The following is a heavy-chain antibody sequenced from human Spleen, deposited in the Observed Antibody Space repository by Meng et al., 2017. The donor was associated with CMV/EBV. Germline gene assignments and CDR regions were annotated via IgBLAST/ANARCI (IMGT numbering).Heavy chain of an antibody. D-gene: IGHD2-8*02. CDR2: IYPGNSET. Sequence: GESLKISCKASGYTFTFYWIAWVRQMPGKGLEWMGIIYPGNSETRYSSSFQGQVTISADKSINTAYLQWSSLKASDTAMYYCARHRITGGYHLDYWGQGTLVTVSS. CDR1: GYTFTFYW. V-gene: IGHV5-51*01. CDR3: ARHRITGGYHLDY. J-gene: IGHJ4*02.